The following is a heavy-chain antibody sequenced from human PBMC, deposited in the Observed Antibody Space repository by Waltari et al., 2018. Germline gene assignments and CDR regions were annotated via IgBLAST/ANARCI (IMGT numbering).Heavy chain of an antibody. CDR1: GVSIGSYY. CDR3: ARGRATDGSYAYFDY. CDR2: IFYGGSN. D-gene: IGHD3-16*01. Sequence: QVQLQESGPGLVKPSETLSLNCAVSGVSIGSYYWSWIRQPPGKGLEWVGYIFYGGSNRYNPSRKRRVTISVDTSKNDFSLNLRAVTAADTAVYFCARGRATDGSYAYFDYWGQGRLVTVSS. V-gene: IGHV4-59*01. J-gene: IGHJ4*02.